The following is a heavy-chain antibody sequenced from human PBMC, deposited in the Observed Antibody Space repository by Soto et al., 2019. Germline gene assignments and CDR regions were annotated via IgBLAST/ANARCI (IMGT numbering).Heavy chain of an antibody. D-gene: IGHD6-19*01. V-gene: IGHV6-1*01. CDR3: ARGVAGSGFDL. CDR2: TYYRSNWRH. Sequence: QTLSLTCAISGESVSSNTAAWNWIRSSPSRGLEWLGRTYYRSNWRHDYAVSVKSRITVNPDTSKNHFSLQLNSVTPDDTAVYYCARGVAGSGFDLWGQGTLVTVSS. CDR1: GESVSSNTAA. J-gene: IGHJ4*02.